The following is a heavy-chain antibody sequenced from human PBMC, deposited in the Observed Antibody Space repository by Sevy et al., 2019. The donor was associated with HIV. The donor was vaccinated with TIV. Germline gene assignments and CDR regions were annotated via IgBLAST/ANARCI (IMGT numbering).Heavy chain of an antibody. CDR3: ARDYYDSSGYYIDY. Sequence: ASVKGSCKASGYTFTGYYMHWVRQAPGQGLEWMGWINPNSGGTNYAQKFQGRVTMTRDTSISTAYMELGRLRSDDTAVYYCARDYYDSSGYYIDYWGQGTLVTVSS. J-gene: IGHJ4*02. CDR1: GYTFTGYY. V-gene: IGHV1-2*02. CDR2: INPNSGGT. D-gene: IGHD3-22*01.